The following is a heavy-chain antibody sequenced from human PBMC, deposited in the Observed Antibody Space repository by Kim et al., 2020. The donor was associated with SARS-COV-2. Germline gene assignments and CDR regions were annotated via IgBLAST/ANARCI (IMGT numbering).Heavy chain of an antibody. J-gene: IGHJ4*02. V-gene: IGHV3-48*03. CDR1: GFTFSSYA. D-gene: IGHD6-19*01. CDR2: ISSSGSTI. CDR3: ARGRKQRLVNSEFDY. Sequence: GGSLRLSCAASGFTFSSYAMHWVRQAPGKGLEWVSSISSSGSTIYYADSVKGRFTISRDNAKNSLYLQMNSLRAEDTGVYYCARGRKQRLVNSEFDYWGQGTLVTVSS.